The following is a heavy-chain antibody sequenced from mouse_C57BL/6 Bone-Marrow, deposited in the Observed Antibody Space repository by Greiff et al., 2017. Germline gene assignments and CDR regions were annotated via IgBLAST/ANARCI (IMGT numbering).Heavy chain of an antibody. J-gene: IGHJ4*01. D-gene: IGHD2-5*01. CDR3: ARQYSKNAMDY. CDR1: GYAFSSSW. Sequence: QVQLQQSGPELVKPGASVKISCKASGYAFSSSWMNWVKQRPGKGLEWIGRIYPGDGDTNYNGKFKGKATLTADKSSSTAYMQLSSLTSRDSAVYFCARQYSKNAMDYWGQGTSVTVSS. V-gene: IGHV1-82*01. CDR2: IYPGDGDT.